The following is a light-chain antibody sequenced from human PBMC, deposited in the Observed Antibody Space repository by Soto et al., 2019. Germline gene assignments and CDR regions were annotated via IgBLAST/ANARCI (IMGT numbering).Light chain of an antibody. V-gene: IGLV2-14*01. CDR3: SSYTTIGTWV. Sequence: QSVLTQPASVSGSPGQSITISCTGTSSDVGDRNYVSWYQQHPGKAPTLLIYEVSNRPSGISSRFYGSKSGNTASLTISGLQAEDEGDYHCSSYTTIGTWVFGGGTKVTVL. CDR1: SSDVGDRNY. CDR2: EVS. J-gene: IGLJ3*02.